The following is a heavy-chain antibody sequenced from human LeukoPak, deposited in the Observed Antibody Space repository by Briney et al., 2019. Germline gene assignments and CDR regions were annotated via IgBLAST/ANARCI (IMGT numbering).Heavy chain of an antibody. CDR3: ARLRANWGSDY. CDR2: IYSSGST. V-gene: IGHV4-39*01. D-gene: IGHD7-27*01. Sequence: SETLSLTCTVSGGSISSSSYYWGWIRPPPGKGLEWIGSIYSSGSTYYNPSLKSRVSISVDTSKNQFSLKLSSVTAADTAVYYCARLRANWGSDYWGQGTLVTVSS. CDR1: GGSISSSSYY. J-gene: IGHJ4*02.